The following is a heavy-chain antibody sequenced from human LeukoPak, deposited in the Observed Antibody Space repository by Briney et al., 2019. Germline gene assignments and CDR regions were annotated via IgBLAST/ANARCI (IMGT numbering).Heavy chain of an antibody. Sequence: GGSLRLSCAASGFTFSSYAMHWVRQAPGKGLEWVAVISYDGSNKYYADSVKGRFTISRDNSKNTLYLQMNSLGAEDTAAYYCATDYSGIYYFDYWGQGTLVTVSS. CDR3: ATDYSGIYYFDY. CDR1: GFTFSSYA. J-gene: IGHJ4*02. V-gene: IGHV3-30*04. CDR2: ISYDGSNK. D-gene: IGHD4-11*01.